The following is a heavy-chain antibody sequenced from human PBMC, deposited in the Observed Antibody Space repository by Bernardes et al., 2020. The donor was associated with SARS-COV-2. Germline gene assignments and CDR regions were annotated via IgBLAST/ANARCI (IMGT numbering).Heavy chain of an antibody. D-gene: IGHD5-18*01. CDR3: ARDAMMVTGQYGMDV. J-gene: IGHJ6*02. CDR2: ISSGGST. Sequence: GGSLRLSCVASGFSVNGNYMTWVRQAPGKGLEWVSVISSGGSTYYADSVKGRFTISRDKSKNTLYLQMNSLRAEDTAVYYCARDAMMVTGQYGMDVWGQGTTVTVSS. V-gene: IGHV3-53*01. CDR1: GFSVNGNY.